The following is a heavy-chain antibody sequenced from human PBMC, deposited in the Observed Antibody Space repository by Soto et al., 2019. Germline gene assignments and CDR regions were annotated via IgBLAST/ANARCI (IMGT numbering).Heavy chain of an antibody. Sequence: SVKVSCKASGGTFSSYAISWVRQAPGQGLEWMGGIIPIFGTANYAQKFQGRVTITADESTSTAYMELSSLRSEDTAVYYCAREAYXGGDCQLILYYYYGMDVWGQGTTVTVSS. V-gene: IGHV1-69*13. J-gene: IGHJ6*02. CDR2: IIPIFGTA. CDR3: AREAYXGGDCQLILYYYYGMDV. CDR1: GGTFSSYA. D-gene: IGHD2-21*02.